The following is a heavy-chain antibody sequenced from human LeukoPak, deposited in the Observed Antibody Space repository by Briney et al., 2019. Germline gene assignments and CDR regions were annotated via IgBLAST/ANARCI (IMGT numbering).Heavy chain of an antibody. CDR1: GGSISSFY. Sequence: PSETLSLTCTVAGGSISSFYWSWIRQPPGKGLEWIGEISHSGSTNYNPSLKSRVTISVDTSKKQFSLKLSSVTAADTAVYYCARGKRYCSSSSCYIFDPWGQGTLVTVSS. D-gene: IGHD2-2*02. V-gene: IGHV4-34*01. CDR2: ISHSGST. J-gene: IGHJ5*02. CDR3: ARGKRYCSSSSCYIFDP.